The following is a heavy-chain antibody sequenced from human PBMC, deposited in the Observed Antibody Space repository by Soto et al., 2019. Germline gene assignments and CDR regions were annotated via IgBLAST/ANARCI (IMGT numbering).Heavy chain of an antibody. V-gene: IGHV3-66*01. J-gene: IGHJ3*02. Sequence: ECGGGLVQPRGSVRLSCAASGFTVSSNYMSWVRQAPGKGLEWVSVIYSGGSTYYADSVKGRFTISRDNSKNTLYLQMNSLRAEDTAVYYCASGITIFGVVIPHAAFDIWGQGTMVTVSS. CDR3: ASGITIFGVVIPHAAFDI. D-gene: IGHD3-3*01. CDR2: IYSGGST. CDR1: GFTVSSNY.